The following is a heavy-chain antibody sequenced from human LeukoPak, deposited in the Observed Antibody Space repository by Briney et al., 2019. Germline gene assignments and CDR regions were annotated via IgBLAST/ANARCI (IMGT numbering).Heavy chain of an antibody. D-gene: IGHD5-18*01. CDR3: ARAPRGYSYGYNWFDP. CDR2: ISAYNGNT. Sequence: GASVKVSCKASGYTFTSYGISWVRQAPGQGLEWMGWISAYNGNTNYAQKLQGRVTMTTDTSTSTAYMELRSLRSDDTAVYYCARAPRGYSYGYNWFDPWGQGTLVTVSS. J-gene: IGHJ5*02. V-gene: IGHV1-18*01. CDR1: GYTFTSYG.